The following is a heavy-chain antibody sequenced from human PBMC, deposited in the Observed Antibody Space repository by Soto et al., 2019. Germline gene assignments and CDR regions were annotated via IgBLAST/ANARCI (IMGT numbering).Heavy chain of an antibody. J-gene: IGHJ6*02. V-gene: IGHV4-59*01. CDR1: CGSITSSY. CDR2: IYDTGISGYTPST. Sequence: SETLSLTCTFSCGSITSSYWSWIRRPPGKGLEWIAYIYDTGISGYTPSTSYNPSLKSRVTMSVDTSKSQFSLKLTSVTAADTAVYYCARGEDAFFYYGLDVWGQGITVTVSS. CDR3: ARGEDAFFYYGLDV.